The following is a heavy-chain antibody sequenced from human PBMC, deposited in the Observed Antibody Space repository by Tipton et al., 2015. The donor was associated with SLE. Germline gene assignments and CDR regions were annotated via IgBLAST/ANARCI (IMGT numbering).Heavy chain of an antibody. CDR1: GFTFSSYA. V-gene: IGHV3-64*04. CDR3: AKDHYYDSSGPYYFDY. CDR2: ISSNGGST. J-gene: IGHJ4*02. D-gene: IGHD3-22*01. Sequence: SLRLSCSASGFTFSSYAMHWVRQAPGKGLEYVSAISSNGGSTYYADSVKGRFTISRDNSKNTLYLQMNSLRAEDTAVYYCAKDHYYDSSGPYYFDYWGQGTLVTVSS.